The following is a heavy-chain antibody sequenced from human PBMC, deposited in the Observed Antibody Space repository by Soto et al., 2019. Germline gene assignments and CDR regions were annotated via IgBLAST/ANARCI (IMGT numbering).Heavy chain of an antibody. CDR1: AFTFSGYS. D-gene: IGHD1-26*01. V-gene: IGHV3-23*01. CDR3: ARALSGSIRYFDY. Sequence: GGSLRLSCAASAFTFSGYSMTWVRQAPGKGLEWVSLITGSGVTTYYADSVKGRFTVSRDNPKNTLYLQMNSLRAEDTAVYYCARALSGSIRYFDYWGQGTLVTVSS. J-gene: IGHJ4*02. CDR2: ITGSGVTT.